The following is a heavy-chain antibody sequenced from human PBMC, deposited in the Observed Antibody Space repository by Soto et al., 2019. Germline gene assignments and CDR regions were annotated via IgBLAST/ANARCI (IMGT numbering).Heavy chain of an antibody. CDR3: ARGRSFSTSWSDY. V-gene: IGHV1-2*04. J-gene: IGHJ4*02. Sequence: QGHLVQSGAEVKKPGASVKVSCKASGYTFTDYYIHWVRQAPGQGLEWMGWINPKSGGTEYAQKFQEWATMTRDTSISTAYMELSRLKSDDTAVYYCARGRSFSTSWSDYWGQGTLVTVSS. CDR2: INPKSGGT. CDR1: GYTFTDYY. D-gene: IGHD2-2*01.